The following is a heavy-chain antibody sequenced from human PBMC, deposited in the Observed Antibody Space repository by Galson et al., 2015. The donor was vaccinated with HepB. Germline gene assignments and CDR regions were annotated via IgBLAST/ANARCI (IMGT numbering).Heavy chain of an antibody. V-gene: IGHV3-73*01. J-gene: IGHJ4*02. CDR3: FRLGDLSGYSSR. Sequence: SLRLSCVAPVFILSVSAIDWVRHASGKGQVWVVRIRSKAYYYAILYVPSLKGRFTIPRDDSKNMAYLHMRSLKTEDTAVYYCFRLGDLSGYSSRWGQGTLVTVSS. D-gene: IGHD2-2*01. CDR2: IRSKAYYYAI. CDR1: VFILSVSA.